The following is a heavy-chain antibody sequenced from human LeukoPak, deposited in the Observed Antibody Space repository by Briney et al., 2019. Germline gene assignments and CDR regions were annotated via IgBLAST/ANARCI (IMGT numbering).Heavy chain of an antibody. CDR3: AAGGSVVAARGNAFDI. D-gene: IGHD2-15*01. CDR1: GFTFTSSA. CDR2: IVVGSGNT. Sequence: ASVKVSCKASGFTFTSSAVQWVRQARGQRLEWIGWIVVGSGNTNYAQKFQERVTITRDMSTSTAYMELSSLRSEDTAVYYCAAGGSVVAARGNAFDIWGQGTMVTVSS. V-gene: IGHV1-58*01. J-gene: IGHJ3*02.